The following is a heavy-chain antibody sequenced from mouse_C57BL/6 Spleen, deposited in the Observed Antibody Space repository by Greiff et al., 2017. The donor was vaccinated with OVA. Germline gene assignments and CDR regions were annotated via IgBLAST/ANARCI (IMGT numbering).Heavy chain of an antibody. CDR3: TRSTRGYAMDY. Sequence: VQLQQSGAELVRPGASVTLSCKASGYTFTDYEMHWVKQTPVHGLEWIGAIDPETGGTAYNQKFKGKAILTADKSSSTAYMELRSLTSEDSAVYYWTRSTRGYAMDYWGQGTSVTVSS. CDR1: GYTFTDYE. V-gene: IGHV1-15*01. CDR2: IDPETGGT. J-gene: IGHJ4*01.